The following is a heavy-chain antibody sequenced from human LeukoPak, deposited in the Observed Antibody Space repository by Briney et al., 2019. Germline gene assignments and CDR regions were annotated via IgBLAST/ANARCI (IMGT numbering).Heavy chain of an antibody. CDR2: ISSSSAYI. V-gene: IGHV3-21*04. Sequence: PGGTLRLSCAASGFTLATYSMNWVRQAPGKGLEWVSSISSSSAYIYYADSVKGRFTISRDNAKKSLYLQMNSLRAEDTAVYYCAKAPGGPFDYWGQGTLVTVSS. CDR1: GFTLATYS. CDR3: AKAPGGPFDY. J-gene: IGHJ4*02. D-gene: IGHD4-23*01.